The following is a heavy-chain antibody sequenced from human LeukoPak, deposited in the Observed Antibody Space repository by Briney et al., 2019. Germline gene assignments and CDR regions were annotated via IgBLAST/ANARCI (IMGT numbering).Heavy chain of an antibody. Sequence: GESLKISCKGSGYRFTTYWIGWVRQMPGKGLEWMGSIYPGDSDTRYSPSFQGQVTMSADKSINTAYLQWSSLKASDTAIYYCARRYSTGYSYYLDYWGQGTLVTVPS. V-gene: IGHV5-51*01. D-gene: IGHD3-22*01. CDR1: GYRFTTYW. J-gene: IGHJ4*02. CDR2: IYPGDSDT. CDR3: ARRYSTGYSYYLDY.